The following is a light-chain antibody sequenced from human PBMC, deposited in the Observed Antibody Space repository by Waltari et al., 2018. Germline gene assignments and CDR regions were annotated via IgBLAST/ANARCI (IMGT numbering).Light chain of an antibody. CDR3: CSHAGSYIV. CDR1: SSDVGGYNY. Sequence: QSALTQPRSVSGSPGQSVAISCTGTSSDVGGYNYVSWYQQHPGKVPKVVICDVSKRPSGVPDRFSGSKSDNTASLTISGLQADDEANYYCCSHAGSYIVFGAGTKVTVL. CDR2: DVS. V-gene: IGLV2-11*01. J-gene: IGLJ1*01.